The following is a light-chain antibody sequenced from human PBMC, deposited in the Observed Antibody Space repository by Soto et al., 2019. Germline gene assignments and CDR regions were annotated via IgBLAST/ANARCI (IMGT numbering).Light chain of an antibody. J-gene: IGLJ1*01. CDR2: SNQ. CDR1: SSNIENNT. CDR3: AACDDSLNGDV. V-gene: IGLV1-44*01. Sequence: QSVLTQPPSASGSPGQSVTISCSGSSSNIENNTGKWDQQLRATAPQPLIYSNQHRPSGLPDRFPGSKSGSSAARAISGLQSEDEADYYCAACDDSLNGDVFGTATKVTVL.